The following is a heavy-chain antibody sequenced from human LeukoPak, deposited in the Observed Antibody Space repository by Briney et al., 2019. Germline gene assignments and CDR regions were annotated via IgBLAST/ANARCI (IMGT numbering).Heavy chain of an antibody. CDR1: GFTFSIYW. D-gene: IGHD5/OR15-5a*01. CDR3: VSTATFDC. J-gene: IGHJ4*02. Sequence: GGSQRLSCAASGFTFSIYWMSWVRQAPGKGLEWVANIKQDGSEKYYVDSVKGRFTISRDNAKNSLYLQMNSLRAEDTAVYYCVSTATFDCWGQGTLVTVSS. CDR2: IKQDGSEK. V-gene: IGHV3-7*05.